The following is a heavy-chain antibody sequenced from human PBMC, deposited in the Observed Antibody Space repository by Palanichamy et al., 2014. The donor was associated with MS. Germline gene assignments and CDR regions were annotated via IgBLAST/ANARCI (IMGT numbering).Heavy chain of an antibody. V-gene: IGHV3-9*01. J-gene: IGHJ3*02. CDR2: ISWNSDTT. D-gene: IGHD1-1*01. CDR1: GFTFDAYA. Sequence: EVQLVESGGGLVQPGRSLRLFCAASGFTFDAYAMHWVRQAPGKGLEWVSGISWNSDTTGYADSVKGRFTISRDNAKNSLYVQMSSLRGEDTALYYCAKAALRTGTTGDDAFDIWGQGTMVTVSS. CDR3: AKAALRTGTTGDDAFDI.